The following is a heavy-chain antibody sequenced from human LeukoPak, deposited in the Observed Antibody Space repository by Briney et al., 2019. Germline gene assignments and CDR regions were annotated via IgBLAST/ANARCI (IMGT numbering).Heavy chain of an antibody. J-gene: IGHJ4*02. D-gene: IGHD2-15*01. CDR2: IKEDGSEK. CDR1: GFTFSPYW. CDR3: ARNVGWFRFDY. Sequence: GGSLRLSCAAYGFTFSPYWMDWVRQAPGKGLEWVANIKEDGSEKYYEDSVKGRFTISRDNAKNSLYLQMNSLRAEDTAVYYCARNVGWFRFDYWGQGTLVTVSS. V-gene: IGHV3-7*03.